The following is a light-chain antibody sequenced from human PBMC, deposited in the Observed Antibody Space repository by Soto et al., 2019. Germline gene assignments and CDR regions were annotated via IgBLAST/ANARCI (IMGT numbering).Light chain of an antibody. V-gene: IGLV8-61*01. Sequence: QTVVTQEPSLSVSPGGTVTLTCGLISGAVSTFQYPNWYQQTPGQPPPTLMYATNVPLSGDPDRFSGSILGNKAALTITGAGDDDEDYDYCSLYLGSGAVGVFGGGTKLTVL. CDR3: SLYLGSGAVGV. J-gene: IGLJ3*02. CDR2: ATN. CDR1: SGAVSTFQY.